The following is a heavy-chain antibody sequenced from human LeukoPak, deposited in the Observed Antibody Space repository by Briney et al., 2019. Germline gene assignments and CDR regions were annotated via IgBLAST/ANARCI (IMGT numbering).Heavy chain of an antibody. J-gene: IGHJ6*03. CDR2: IYTSGST. CDR1: GGSISSYY. V-gene: IGHV4-4*07. Sequence: SETLSLTCTVSGGSISSYYWSWIRQPAGKGLEWIGRIYTSGSTNYNPSLESRVTMSVDTSKNQFSLKLSSVTAADTAVYYCARDLGVVVPAAIRLHYYYYMDVWGKGTTVTVSS. D-gene: IGHD2-2*02. CDR3: ARDLGVVVPAAIRLHYYYYMDV.